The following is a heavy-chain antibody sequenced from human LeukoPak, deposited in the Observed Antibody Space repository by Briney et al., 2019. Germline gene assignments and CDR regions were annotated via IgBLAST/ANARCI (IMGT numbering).Heavy chain of an antibody. CDR3: ARVDYGDYDGVTFDY. Sequence: GGSLRLSCAASGFTFSSYSMNWVRQAPGKGLEWVSSISSSSSYIYYADSVKGRFTISRDNSKNTLYLQMNSLRAEDTAVYYCARVDYGDYDGVTFDYWGQGTLVTVSS. J-gene: IGHJ4*02. CDR2: ISSSSSYI. D-gene: IGHD4-17*01. CDR1: GFTFSSYS. V-gene: IGHV3-21*01.